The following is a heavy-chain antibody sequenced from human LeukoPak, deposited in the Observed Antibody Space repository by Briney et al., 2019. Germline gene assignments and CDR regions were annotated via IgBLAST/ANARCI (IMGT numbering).Heavy chain of an antibody. D-gene: IGHD6-6*01. CDR3: AKRGSSSSSDYYYYYMDV. J-gene: IGHJ6*03. CDR2: IRYDGSNK. CDR1: GFTFSSYG. V-gene: IGHV3-30*02. Sequence: GGSLRLSCAASGFTFSSYGMHWVRQAPGKGLEWVAFIRYDGSNKYYADSVKGRFTISRDNSKNTLYLQMNSLRAEDTAVYYCAKRGSSSSSDYYYYYMDVWGKGTTVTVSS.